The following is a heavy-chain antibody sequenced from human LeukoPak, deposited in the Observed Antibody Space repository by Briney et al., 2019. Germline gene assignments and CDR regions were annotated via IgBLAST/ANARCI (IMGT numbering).Heavy chain of an antibody. CDR1: GGSISSYY. Sequence: SETLSLTCTVSGGSISSYYWSWIRQPPEKGLEWIGYIYYSGSTNYNPSFKSRVTILVDTSKNQFSLKLSSVTAADTAMYYCARGAALGGYYDYTMDVWGQGTTVTVSS. CDR3: ARGAALGGYYDYTMDV. V-gene: IGHV4-59*01. CDR2: IYYSGST. D-gene: IGHD2-15*01. J-gene: IGHJ6*02.